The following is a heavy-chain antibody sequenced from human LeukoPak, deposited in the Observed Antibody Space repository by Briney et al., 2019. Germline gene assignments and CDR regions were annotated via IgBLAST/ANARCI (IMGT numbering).Heavy chain of an antibody. Sequence: SETLSLTCAVYGGSFSGYYWSWIRQPPGKGLEWIGEINHSGSTNYNPSLKSRVTISVDTSKNQFSLQLSSVTAADTAVYYCARSVPAKSIAAAGIFDYWGQGTLVTVSS. CDR3: ARSVPAKSIAAAGIFDY. J-gene: IGHJ4*02. CDR1: GGSFSGYY. V-gene: IGHV4-34*01. D-gene: IGHD6-13*01. CDR2: INHSGST.